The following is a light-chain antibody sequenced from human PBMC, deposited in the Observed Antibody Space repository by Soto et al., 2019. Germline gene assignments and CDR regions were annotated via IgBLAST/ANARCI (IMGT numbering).Light chain of an antibody. CDR2: DAS. J-gene: IGKJ2*01. Sequence: DIQMTQSPSSLSASVGDRVTITCQASQDISNYLNWYQQKPGKASKLLIYDASNLETGVPSRFSGSGSGTDFTFTISSLQPEDIATYYWQQYDNLPVTFGQGTKLEIK. CDR1: QDISNY. V-gene: IGKV1-33*01. CDR3: QQYDNLPVT.